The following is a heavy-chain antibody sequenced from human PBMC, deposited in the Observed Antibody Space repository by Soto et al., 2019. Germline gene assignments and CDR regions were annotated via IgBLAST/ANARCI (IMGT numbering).Heavy chain of an antibody. D-gene: IGHD2-8*01. Sequence: GASVKVSCKASGGTFSSYAISWVRQAPGQGLEWMGGIIPIFGTANYAQKFQGRVTITADESTSTAYMELSSLRSEDTAVYYCAATLINFTNGVCYTRDYYYYYGMDVWGQGTTVTVSS. CDR3: AATLINFTNGVCYTRDYYYYYGMDV. CDR2: IIPIFGTA. CDR1: GGTFSSYA. J-gene: IGHJ6*02. V-gene: IGHV1-69*13.